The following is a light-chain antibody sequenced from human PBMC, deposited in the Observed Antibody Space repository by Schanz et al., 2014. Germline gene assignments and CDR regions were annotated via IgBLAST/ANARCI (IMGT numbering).Light chain of an antibody. CDR2: GAS. V-gene: IGKV3D-15*01. Sequence: EVVLTQSPGSLSLSPGERGTLSCRASQGVTSNYLAWYQQRPGQAPRLLIYGASTRATGIPDRFSGSGSGTEFTLTIGSLQSDDFAVYYCQQYNNWPPWTFGQGTTVEIK. J-gene: IGKJ1*01. CDR3: QQYNNWPPWT. CDR1: QGVTSN.